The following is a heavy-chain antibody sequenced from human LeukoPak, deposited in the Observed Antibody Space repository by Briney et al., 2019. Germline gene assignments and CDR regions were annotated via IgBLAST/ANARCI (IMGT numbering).Heavy chain of an antibody. CDR1: GYTFTSYD. J-gene: IGHJ4*02. V-gene: IGHV1-8*01. CDR3: TRETSSRYFDY. CDR2: MNTNSGNT. Sequence: ASVKVSCKASGYTFTSYDINWVRQATGQGLEWMGWMNTNSGNTGYAQKFQGRVTMTRNTSTSTAYMELSSLRSEDTAVYYCTRETSSRYFDYWGQGTLVTVSS.